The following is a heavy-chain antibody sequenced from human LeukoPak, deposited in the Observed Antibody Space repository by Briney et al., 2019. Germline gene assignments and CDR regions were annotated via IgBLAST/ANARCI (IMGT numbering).Heavy chain of an antibody. V-gene: IGHV3-21*01. CDR3: TRVGCSGGRCPGYGMDV. CDR2: ISSSSSYI. Sequence: GGSLRLSCAASGFTFSSYSMNWVRQAPGKGLEWVSSISSSSSYIYYADSVKGRFTISRDNAKNSLYLQMNSLRVEDTAVYYCTRVGCSGGRCPGYGMDVWGQGTTVTVSS. J-gene: IGHJ6*02. D-gene: IGHD2-15*01. CDR1: GFTFSSYS.